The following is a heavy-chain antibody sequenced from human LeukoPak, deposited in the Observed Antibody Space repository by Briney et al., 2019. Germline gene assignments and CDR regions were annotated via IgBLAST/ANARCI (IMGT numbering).Heavy chain of an antibody. CDR2: IHHSGST. D-gene: IGHD3-10*01. J-gene: IGHJ6*02. CDR1: GGSIRSSNW. CDR3: ARVVVRGVISGMDV. Sequence: SSDTLSLTCAVSGGSIRSSNWWTWVRQSPGKGLEWIAEIHHSGSTNCNPSLKSRVTISVDESKNQLSLRLSSVTAADTAVYYCARVVVRGVISGMDVWGQGTTV. V-gene: IGHV4-4*02.